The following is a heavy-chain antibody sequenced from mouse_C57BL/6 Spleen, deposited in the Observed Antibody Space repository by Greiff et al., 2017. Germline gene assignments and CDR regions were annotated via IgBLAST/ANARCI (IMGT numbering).Heavy chain of an antibody. Sequence: QVQLQQPGAELVMPGASVKLSCKASGYTFTSYWMHWVQQRPGQGLEWIGEIDPSDSYTNYIQKFKGQSTLTVDKSSSTAYMQLSSLTSEDAAVYYCARGDYEYPYYAMDYGGQGTSVTVSS. CDR3: ARGDYEYPYYAMDY. V-gene: IGHV1-69*01. CDR1: GYTFTSYW. J-gene: IGHJ4*01. D-gene: IGHD2-4*01. CDR2: IDPSDSYT.